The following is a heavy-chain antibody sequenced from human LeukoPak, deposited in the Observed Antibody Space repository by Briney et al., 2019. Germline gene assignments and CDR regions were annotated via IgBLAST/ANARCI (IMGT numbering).Heavy chain of an antibody. Sequence: GASVKVSYKASVYTFTANYIQWLRQAPGQGLGWMGWINPDGGGFYYTQKFQGRVTLTRDTSSSTAHMELNSLRSDDTAVYYCARDLLGSPHLYGVFYIWGQGTMVTVSS. CDR2: INPDGGGF. D-gene: IGHD1-26*01. CDR1: VYTFTANY. J-gene: IGHJ3*02. V-gene: IGHV1-2*02. CDR3: ARDLLGSPHLYGVFYI.